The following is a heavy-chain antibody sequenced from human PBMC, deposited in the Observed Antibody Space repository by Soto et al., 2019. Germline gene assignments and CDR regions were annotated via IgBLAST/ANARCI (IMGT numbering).Heavy chain of an antibody. CDR1: GYTFTSYG. CDR2: ISAYNGNT. Sequence: QVQLVQSGAEVKKPGTSVKVSCKASGYTFTSYGISWVRQAPGQGLEWMGWISAYNGNTNYAQKLQGRVTMTTDTSTSTAYMEMRSLRSDDTAVYYCARLPAARYYYYYYMDVWGKGTTVTVSS. CDR3: ARLPAARYYYYYYMDV. J-gene: IGHJ6*03. V-gene: IGHV1-18*01. D-gene: IGHD2-2*01.